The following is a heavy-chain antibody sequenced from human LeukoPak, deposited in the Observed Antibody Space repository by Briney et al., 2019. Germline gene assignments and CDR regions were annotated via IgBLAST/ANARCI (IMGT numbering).Heavy chain of an antibody. CDR2: INYDGSDT. D-gene: IGHD6-13*01. J-gene: IGHJ4*02. CDR3: QRDFMTAAGIH. CDR1: GFIYRSYC. V-gene: IGHV3-74*01. Sequence: GGSLRLLCAASGFIYRSYCKHWVRHAPGKGLVWLSDINYDGSDTRYADTVKGRFTISGDNAKNTLYLQMNSLRAEDTAVYYCQRDFMTAAGIHWGQGTLVTVSS.